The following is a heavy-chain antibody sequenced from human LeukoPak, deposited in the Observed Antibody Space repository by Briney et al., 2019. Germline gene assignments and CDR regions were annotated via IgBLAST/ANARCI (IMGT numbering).Heavy chain of an antibody. CDR2: IHHSGST. CDR1: GGSISSSHW. J-gene: IGHJ5*02. CDR3: ASETDYSDPNWFDP. D-gene: IGHD4-11*01. Sequence: SETLSLTCAVSGGSISSSHWWSWVRQPPGKGLEWIGQIHHSGSTNYNPSLKSRVTISVDKSKNQFSLKLSSVTAADTALYYCASETDYSDPNWFDPWGQGTLVTVSS. V-gene: IGHV4-4*02.